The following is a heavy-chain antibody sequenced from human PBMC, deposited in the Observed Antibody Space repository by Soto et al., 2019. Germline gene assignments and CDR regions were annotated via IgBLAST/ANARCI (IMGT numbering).Heavy chain of an antibody. Sequence: ASVKVSCKASGYTFTSYDINWVRQAPGQGLEWMGGIIPMFGTANYAQRFQDRVTITADESTNTVYMELSSLRSEDTAVYFCASGIQLWLRRINNGYSGWGQGTLVTV. J-gene: IGHJ4*02. CDR2: IIPMFGTA. CDR3: ASGIQLWLRRINNGYSG. CDR1: GYTFTSYD. D-gene: IGHD5-18*01. V-gene: IGHV1-69*13.